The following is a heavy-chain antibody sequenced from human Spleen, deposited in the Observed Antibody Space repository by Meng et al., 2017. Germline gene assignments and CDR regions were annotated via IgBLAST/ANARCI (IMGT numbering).Heavy chain of an antibody. Sequence: ASVKVSCKVSGYTLTELSMHWVRQAPGKGLEWMGGFDPEDGEMIYAQKFQGRVSMTEDTSTDTAYMELSSLRSEDTAVYYCARHIAVGGYDYQLSFGGQGTLVTVSS. CDR3: ARHIAVGGYDYQLSF. J-gene: IGHJ4*02. D-gene: IGHD6-19*01. V-gene: IGHV1-24*01. CDR2: FDPEDGEM. CDR1: GYTLTELS.